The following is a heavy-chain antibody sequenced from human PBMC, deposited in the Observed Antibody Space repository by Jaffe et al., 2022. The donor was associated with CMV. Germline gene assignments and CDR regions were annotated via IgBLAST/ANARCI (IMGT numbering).Heavy chain of an antibody. CDR3: ARDRGKQQLDPWSPPLKSYWYFDL. J-gene: IGHJ2*01. CDR1: GYTFTGYY. D-gene: IGHD6-13*01. Sequence: QVQLVQSGAEVKKPGASVKVSCKASGYTFTGYYMHWVRQAPGQGLEWMGWINPNSGGTNYAQKFQGRVTMTRDTSISTAYMELSRLRSDDTAVYYCARDRGKQQLDPWSPPLKSYWYFDLWGRGTLVTVSS. V-gene: IGHV1-2*02. CDR2: INPNSGGT.